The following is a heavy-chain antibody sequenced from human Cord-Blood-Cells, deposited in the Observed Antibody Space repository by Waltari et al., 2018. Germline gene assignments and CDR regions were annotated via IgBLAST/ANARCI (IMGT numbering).Heavy chain of an antibody. D-gene: IGHD6-13*01. Sequence: QVQLVQSGAEVKKPGASVKVSCKASGYTFTSYDLNWVRQATGQGLELVGWMNPNSGNTGYAHKFQGRVTMTRNTSISTAYMELGSLGSEDAAVYYWARGARGRAAAGTDYWGQGTLVTVSS. V-gene: IGHV1-8*01. CDR1: GYTFTSYD. CDR2: MNPNSGNT. CDR3: ARGARGRAAAGTDY. J-gene: IGHJ4*02.